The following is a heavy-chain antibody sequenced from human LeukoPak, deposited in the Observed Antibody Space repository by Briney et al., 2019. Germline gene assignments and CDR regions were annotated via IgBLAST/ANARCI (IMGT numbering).Heavy chain of an antibody. J-gene: IGHJ5*02. V-gene: IGHV3-48*04. Sequence: GRSLRLSCAASGFTFSTYGMHWVRQAPGKGLEWVPYISHSGRTIYYADSVKGRFTISRDNAKNSLYLQMNSLRAEDTAVYYCARGVGSSWPGWFDPWGQGTLVTVSS. CDR3: ARGVGSSWPGWFDP. CDR1: GFTFSTYG. D-gene: IGHD6-13*01. CDR2: ISHSGRTI.